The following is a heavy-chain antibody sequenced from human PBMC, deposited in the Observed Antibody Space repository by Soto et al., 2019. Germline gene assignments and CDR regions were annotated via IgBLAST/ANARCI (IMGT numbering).Heavy chain of an antibody. CDR3: ASDHDNFLGGGNSGGGY. V-gene: IGHV3-30*14. J-gene: IGHJ4*02. CDR2: ISYDGSNK. D-gene: IGHD2-21*02. CDR1: GFTFSSYA. Sequence: QVQLVESGGGVVQPGRSLRLSCAASGFTFSSYAMHWVRQAPGKGLEWVAVISYDGSNKYYADSVKGRFTISRDNTKNPVDHQRNSLRAEGTAVYYCASDHDNFLGGGNSGGGYWGQGTLVTVSS.